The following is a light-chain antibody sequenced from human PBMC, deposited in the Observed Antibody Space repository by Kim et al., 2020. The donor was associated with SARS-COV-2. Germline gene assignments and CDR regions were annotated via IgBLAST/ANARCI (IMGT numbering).Light chain of an antibody. CDR2: KDS. V-gene: IGLV3-25*03. Sequence: SYELTQPPSVSVSPGQTARITCSGDALPKQYAYWYQQKPGQAPVLVIYKDSERPSGIPERFSGSSSGTTVTLTISGVQAEDEADYYCKSADSSGTRVFGGGTQLTVL. J-gene: IGLJ3*02. CDR1: ALPKQY. CDR3: KSADSSGTRV.